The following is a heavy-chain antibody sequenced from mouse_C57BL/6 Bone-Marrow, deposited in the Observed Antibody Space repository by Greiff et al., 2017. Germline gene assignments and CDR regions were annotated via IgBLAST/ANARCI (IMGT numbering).Heavy chain of an antibody. CDR1: GYTFTDYY. CDR3: ASYYGSSYSYYFDY. J-gene: IGHJ2*01. Sequence: VHLVESGAELVKPGASVKISCKASGYTFTDYYINWVKQRPGQGLAWIGKIGPGSGSTYYNEKFKGKATLTADKSSSTAYMQLSSLTSEDSAVYFCASYYGSSYSYYFDYWGQGTTLTVSS. V-gene: IGHV1-77*01. D-gene: IGHD1-1*01. CDR2: IGPGSGST.